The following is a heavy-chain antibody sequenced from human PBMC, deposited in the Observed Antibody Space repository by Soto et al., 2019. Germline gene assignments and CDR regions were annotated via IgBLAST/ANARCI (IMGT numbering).Heavy chain of an antibody. Sequence: PSETLSLTCTVSCGSIGSSGYYWGWIRQPPGKGLEWIGSIYYSGSTYYNTSLKSRVTISVDTSKNQFSLKLNSVTAADTAIYYCATYGSGGYYYFDYWGQGTLVTVSS. V-gene: IGHV4-39*01. CDR2: IYYSGST. D-gene: IGHD3-10*01. J-gene: IGHJ4*02. CDR3: ATYGSGGYYYFDY. CDR1: CGSIGSSGYY.